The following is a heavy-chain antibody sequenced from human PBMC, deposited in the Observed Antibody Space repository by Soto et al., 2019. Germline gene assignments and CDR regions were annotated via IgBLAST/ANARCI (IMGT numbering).Heavy chain of an antibody. CDR3: ARAVTYYDFWSGYPTFDY. D-gene: IGHD3-3*01. CDR1: GGSISSYY. Sequence: SETLSLTCTVSGGSISSYYWSWIRQPPGKGLEWIGYIYYSGRTNYNPSLKSRVTISVDTSKNQFSLKLSSVTAAETAVYHCARAVTYYDFWSGYPTFDYWGQGTLVTV. J-gene: IGHJ4*02. CDR2: IYYSGRT. V-gene: IGHV4-59*01.